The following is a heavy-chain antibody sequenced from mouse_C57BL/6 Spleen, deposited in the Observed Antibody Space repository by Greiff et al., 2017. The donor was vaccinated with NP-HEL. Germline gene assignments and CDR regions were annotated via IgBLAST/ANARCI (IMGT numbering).Heavy chain of an antibody. CDR2: INPGSGGT. V-gene: IGHV1-54*01. J-gene: IGHJ1*03. D-gene: IGHD2-5*01. Sequence: QVQLKQSGAELVRPGTSVKVSCKASGYAFTNYLIEWVKQRPGQGLEWIGVINPGSGGTNYNEKFKGKATLTADKSSSTAYMQLSSLTSEDSAVYFCARRSKGWYFDVWGTGTTVTVSS. CDR3: ARRSKGWYFDV. CDR1: GYAFTNYL.